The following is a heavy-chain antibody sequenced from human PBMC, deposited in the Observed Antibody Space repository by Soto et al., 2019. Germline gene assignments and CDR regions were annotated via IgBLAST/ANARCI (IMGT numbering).Heavy chain of an antibody. CDR1: GGTFSSYA. D-gene: IGHD3-22*01. CDR3: ARVIPFHSGYYNWFDP. V-gene: IGHV1-69*13. CDR2: IIPIFGTA. Sequence: ASVKVSCKASGGTFSSYAISWVRQAPGQGLEWMGGIIPIFGTANYAQKFQGRVTITADESTSTAYMELSSLRSEDTAVYYCARVIPFHSGYYNWFDPWGQGTLVTVSS. J-gene: IGHJ5*02.